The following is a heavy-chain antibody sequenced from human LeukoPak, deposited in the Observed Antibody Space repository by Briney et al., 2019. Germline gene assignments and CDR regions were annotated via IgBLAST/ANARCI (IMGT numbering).Heavy chain of an antibody. CDR3: ARRVSGDGYGAYYFDY. CDR1: GYTFTGYY. J-gene: IGHJ4*02. V-gene: IGHV1-2*02. D-gene: IGHD5-18*01. CDR2: INPNSGGT. Sequence: AASVKVSCKASGYTFTGYYAHWVRQAPGQGLEWMGWINPNSGGTNYAQRFQGRVTMTRDTSISTAYMELSSLTSDDTAVYYCARRVSGDGYGAYYFDYWGQGTLVTVSS.